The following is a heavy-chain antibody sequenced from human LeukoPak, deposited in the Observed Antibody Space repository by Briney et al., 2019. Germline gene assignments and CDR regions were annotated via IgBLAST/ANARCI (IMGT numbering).Heavy chain of an antibody. CDR2: INWNGVKT. CDR1: GFTFEEFG. Sequence: GGSLRLSCAASGFTFEEFGTTWVRQVPGKGMEWDSGINWNGVKTHYADSVKGRFTISRDNAKNTLYLEMNSLRVDDTTLYHCARDSGIWFGIRDAFDIWGQGTMVTVST. J-gene: IGHJ3*02. D-gene: IGHD3-10*01. CDR3: ARDSGIWFGIRDAFDI. V-gene: IGHV3-20*01.